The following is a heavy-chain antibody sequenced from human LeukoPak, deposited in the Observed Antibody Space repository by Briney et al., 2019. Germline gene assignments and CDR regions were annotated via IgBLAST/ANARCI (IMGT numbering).Heavy chain of an antibody. V-gene: IGHV4-30-4*01. CDR3: ARRVNTFWGSYLNFNY. Sequence: SETLSLTCTVSGGSISSGDYYWSWIRQPPGKGLEWIVYIYYSGSTYYNPSLKSRVTISVDTSKNQFSLKLSSVTAADPAVYYVARRVNTFWGSYLNFNYWGRETWSPSPQ. CDR2: IYYSGST. J-gene: IGHJ4*02. D-gene: IGHD3-16*02. CDR1: GGSISSGDYY.